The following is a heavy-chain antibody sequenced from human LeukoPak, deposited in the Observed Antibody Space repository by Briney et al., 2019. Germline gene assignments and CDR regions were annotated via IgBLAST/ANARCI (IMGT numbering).Heavy chain of an antibody. Sequence: PSETLSLTCTVSGGSITGYFWTWIRQPPGKGLEWIGESNHFGSTDYNPSLKSRVTIDTSKKQFSLNVRSVTDADTAVYFCARGRLQLWSFPLPYNHYAIDVWGQGTTVTVSS. CDR3: ARGRLQLWSFPLPYNHYAIDV. D-gene: IGHD5-18*01. CDR2: SNHFGST. CDR1: GGSITGYF. V-gene: IGHV4-34*01. J-gene: IGHJ6*02.